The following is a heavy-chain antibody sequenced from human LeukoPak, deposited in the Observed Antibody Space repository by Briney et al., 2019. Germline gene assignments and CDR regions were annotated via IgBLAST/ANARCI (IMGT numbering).Heavy chain of an antibody. CDR3: AKDGPYTTSWYQNWFDP. V-gene: IGHV3-7*01. CDR1: GFTFSSYW. CDR2: IKQDGGVK. Sequence: GGSLRLSCAASGFTFSSYWMTWVRQAPGKGLEWVANIKQDGGVKYYVDSVKGRLTISRDNAKNSLYLQMNSLRADDTAVYYCAKDGPYTTSWYQNWFDPWGQGTLVTVSS. D-gene: IGHD6-13*01. J-gene: IGHJ5*02.